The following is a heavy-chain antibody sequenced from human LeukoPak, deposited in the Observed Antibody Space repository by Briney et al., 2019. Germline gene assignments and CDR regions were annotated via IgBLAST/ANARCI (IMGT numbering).Heavy chain of an antibody. CDR3: AELGITMIGGV. J-gene: IGHJ6*04. D-gene: IGHD3-10*02. V-gene: IGHV3-53*01. CDR1: GFTVSSNS. CDR2: IYSDNT. Sequence: PGGSLRLSCTVSGFTVSSNSMSWVRQAPGKGLEWVSFIYSDNTHYSDSVKGRFTISRDNSKNTLYLQMNSLRAEDTAVYYCAELGITMIGGVWGKGTTATISS.